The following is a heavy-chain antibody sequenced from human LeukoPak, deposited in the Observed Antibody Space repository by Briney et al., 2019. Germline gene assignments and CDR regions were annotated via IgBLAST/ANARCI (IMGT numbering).Heavy chain of an antibody. CDR3: ARGYSYGTRDDAFDI. CDR1: GYTLTELS. J-gene: IGHJ3*02. Sequence: ASVKVSCKVSGYTLTELSMHWVRQAPGKGLEWMGGFDPEDGETIYAQKFQGRVTMTEDTSTDTAYMELSSLRSEDTAVYYCARGYSYGTRDDAFDIWGQGTMVTVSS. D-gene: IGHD5-18*01. V-gene: IGHV1-24*01. CDR2: FDPEDGET.